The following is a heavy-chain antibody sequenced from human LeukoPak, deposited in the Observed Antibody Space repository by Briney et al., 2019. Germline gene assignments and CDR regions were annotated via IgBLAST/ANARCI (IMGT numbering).Heavy chain of an antibody. Sequence: GRSLRLSCAASGFTFSSYAMHWVRQAPGKGLEWVAVISYDGSNKYYADSVKGRFTISRDNSKNTLYLQMNSLRAEDTAVYYCARGPGMIVVVTRFDPWGQGTLVTVSS. CDR1: GFTFSSYA. V-gene: IGHV3-30-3*01. CDR3: ARGPGMIVVVTRFDP. J-gene: IGHJ5*02. CDR2: ISYDGSNK. D-gene: IGHD3-22*01.